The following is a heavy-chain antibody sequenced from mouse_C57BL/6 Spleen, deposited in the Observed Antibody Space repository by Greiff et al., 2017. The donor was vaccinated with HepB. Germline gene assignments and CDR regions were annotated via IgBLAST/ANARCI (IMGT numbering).Heavy chain of an antibody. CDR2: IYPGDGDT. CDR3: ARSQIYYYGSNYAMDY. V-gene: IGHV1-82*01. Sequence: QVQLQQSGPELVKPGASVKISCKASGYAFSSSWMNWVKQRPGKGLEWIGRIYPGDGDTNYNGKFKGKATLTADKSSSTAYMQLSSLTSEDSAVYFCARSQIYYYGSNYAMDYWGQGTSVTVSS. D-gene: IGHD1-1*01. CDR1: GYAFSSSW. J-gene: IGHJ4*01.